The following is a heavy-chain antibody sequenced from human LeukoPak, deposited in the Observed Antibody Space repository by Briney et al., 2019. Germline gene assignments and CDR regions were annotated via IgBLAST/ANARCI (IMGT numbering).Heavy chain of an antibody. CDR1: GGSITITSYY. V-gene: IGHV4-39*01. CDR3: ARYLGSSMLDD. D-gene: IGHD3-10*01. CDR2: VYSSGNS. J-gene: IGHJ4*02. Sequence: SEALSLTCTVSGGSITITSYYWGWIRQPPGKGLEWIGSVYSSGNSYYSPSLKSRVTISIDTSKNQFSLKVRSVTAADTAVYYCARYLGSSMLDDRGQGTLVTVSS.